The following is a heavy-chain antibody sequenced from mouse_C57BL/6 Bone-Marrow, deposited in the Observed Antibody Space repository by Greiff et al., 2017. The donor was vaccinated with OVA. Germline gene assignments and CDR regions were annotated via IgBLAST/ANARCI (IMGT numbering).Heavy chain of an antibody. CDR1: GFTFSSYG. CDR3: ARHPGLL. V-gene: IGHV5-6*01. CDR2: ISSGGSYT. J-gene: IGHJ3*01. Sequence: EVQLVESGGDLVKPGGSLKLSCAASGFTFSSYGMSWVRQTPDKRLEWVATISSGGSYTYYPDSVKGRFTISRDNTKNTLYLQMSSLKSEDTAMYYCARHPGLLWGQGTLVTVSA.